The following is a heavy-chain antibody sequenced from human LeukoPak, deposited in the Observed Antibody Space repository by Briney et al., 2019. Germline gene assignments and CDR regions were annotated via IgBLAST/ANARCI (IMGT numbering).Heavy chain of an antibody. CDR1: GYTFTGYY. Sequence: ASVKVSCKASGYTFTGYYMHWVRQAPGQGLEWMGWINPNSGGTNYAQKFQGRVTMTTDTSTSTAYMELRSLRSDDTAVYYCARANNWNDGGSVDYWGQGTLVTVSS. J-gene: IGHJ4*02. CDR3: ARANNWNDGGSVDY. CDR2: INPNSGGT. D-gene: IGHD1-20*01. V-gene: IGHV1-2*02.